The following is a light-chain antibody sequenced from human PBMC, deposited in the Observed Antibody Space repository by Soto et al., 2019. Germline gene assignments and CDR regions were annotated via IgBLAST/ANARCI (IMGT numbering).Light chain of an antibody. J-gene: IGLJ1*01. CDR1: SSDVGGYNY. V-gene: IGLV2-11*01. CDR2: DVS. Sequence: QSALTQPRSVSGSPGQSVTISCTGTSSDVGGYNYVSWYQQHPGKAPKLMIYDVSKRPSGVPDRFSGSKSGNTASLTISGLQAEDEADYYCCSYACSFLHVFGTGTKLTVL. CDR3: CSYACSFLHV.